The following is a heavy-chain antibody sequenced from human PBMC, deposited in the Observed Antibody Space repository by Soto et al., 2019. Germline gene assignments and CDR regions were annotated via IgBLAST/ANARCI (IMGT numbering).Heavy chain of an antibody. CDR2: ISSSSSYI. CDR1: GFTFSSYS. V-gene: IGHV3-21*01. J-gene: IGHJ4*02. D-gene: IGHD2-21*02. CDR3: ARDMCGGDCYTPDY. Sequence: PGGSLRLSCAASGFTFSSYSMNWVRQAPGKGLEWVSSISSSSSYIYYADSVKGRFTTSRDNAKNSLYLQMNSLRAEDTAVYYCARDMCGGDCYTPDYWGQGTLVTVSS.